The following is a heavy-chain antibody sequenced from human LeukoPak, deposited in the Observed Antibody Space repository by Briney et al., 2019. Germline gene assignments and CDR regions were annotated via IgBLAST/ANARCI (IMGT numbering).Heavy chain of an antibody. Sequence: PGGSLRLSCAASGFTFNNAWMSWVRQAPGKGLEWVGRIERKTDDATTDYAAPVKGRFTISRDDSKNTLYLQMNSLKTEDTAVYYCTTHRGYSSSPTFDYWGQGTLVTVPS. CDR3: TTHRGYSSSPTFDY. CDR2: IERKTDDATT. CDR1: GFTFNNAW. D-gene: IGHD6-13*01. J-gene: IGHJ4*02. V-gene: IGHV3-15*04.